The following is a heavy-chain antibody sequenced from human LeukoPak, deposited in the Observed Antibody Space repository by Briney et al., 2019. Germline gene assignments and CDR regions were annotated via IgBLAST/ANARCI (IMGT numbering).Heavy chain of an antibody. CDR3: ARDPYYGDYVV. CDR2: ISSSGSTI. D-gene: IGHD4-17*01. CDR1: GFTFSSYE. J-gene: IGHJ4*02. V-gene: IGHV3-48*03. Sequence: PGESLRLSCAASGFTFSSYEMNWVRQAPGKGLEWVSYISSSGSTIYYADSVKGRFTISRDNAKNSLYLQMNSLRAEDTAVYYCARDPYYGDYVVWGQGTLVTVSS.